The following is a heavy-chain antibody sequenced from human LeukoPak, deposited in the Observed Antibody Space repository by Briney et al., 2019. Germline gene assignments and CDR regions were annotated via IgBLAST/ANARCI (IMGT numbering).Heavy chain of an antibody. V-gene: IGHV4-59*08. J-gene: IGHJ4*02. Sequence: SETLSLTCTVSGGSISSYYWSWIRQPPGKGLEWIGYIYYSGSTNYNPSLKSRVTISVDTSKNQFSLKLSSVTAADTAVYYCARHGVFDSGYEKQKQFDYWGQGTLVTVSS. CDR1: GGSISSYY. D-gene: IGHD5-12*01. CDR2: IYYSGST. CDR3: ARHGVFDSGYEKQKQFDY.